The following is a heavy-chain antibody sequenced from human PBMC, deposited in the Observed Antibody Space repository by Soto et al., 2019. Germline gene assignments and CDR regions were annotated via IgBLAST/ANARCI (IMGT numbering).Heavy chain of an antibody. Sequence: GASVKVSCKASGYTFTSYAMHWGXQAPGQRLEWMGWINAGNGNTKYSQKFQGRVTITRDTSASTAYMELSSLRSEDTAVYYCATETTVTTYAFDIWGQGTMVTVSS. J-gene: IGHJ3*02. CDR2: INAGNGNT. V-gene: IGHV1-3*01. CDR3: ATETTVTTYAFDI. CDR1: GYTFTSYA. D-gene: IGHD4-17*01.